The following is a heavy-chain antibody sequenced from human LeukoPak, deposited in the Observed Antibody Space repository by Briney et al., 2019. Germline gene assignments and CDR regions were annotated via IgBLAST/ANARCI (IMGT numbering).Heavy chain of an antibody. J-gene: IGHJ5*02. CDR3: ARGRLRYFDWLLAGGFDP. D-gene: IGHD3-9*01. V-gene: IGHV4-30-2*01. CDR2: IYHSGST. CDR1: GGSISSGGYS. Sequence: SETLSLTCAVSGGSISSGGYSRSWIRQPPGKGLEWIGYIYHSGSTYYNPSLKSRVTISVDRSKNQFSLKLSSVTAADTAVYYCARGRLRYFDWLLAGGFDPWGQGTLVTVSS.